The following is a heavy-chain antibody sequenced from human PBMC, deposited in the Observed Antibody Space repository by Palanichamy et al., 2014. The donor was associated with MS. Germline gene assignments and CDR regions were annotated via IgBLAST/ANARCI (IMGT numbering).Heavy chain of an antibody. CDR2: ISYDGSNK. CDR3: AKDSSVSGYYYGPRVAYFDH. D-gene: IGHD3-22*01. Sequence: QVQLVEFGGGVVQPGRSLRLSCAASGFAFSSYGMHWVRQAPGKGLEWVAVISYDGSNKYYGDSVKGRFTISRDNSKNTLDLQMNSLRAEDTAIYYCAKDSSVSGYYYGPRVAYFDHWGQGTLVTVSS. CDR1: GFAFSSYG. V-gene: IGHV3-30*18. J-gene: IGHJ4*02.